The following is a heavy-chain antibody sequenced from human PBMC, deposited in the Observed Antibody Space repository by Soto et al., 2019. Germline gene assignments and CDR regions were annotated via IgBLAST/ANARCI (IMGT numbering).Heavy chain of an antibody. V-gene: IGHV4-30-4*01. CDR3: AREKGYISGPKNFDY. Sequence: SETLSLTCTVSGASISSGDYFWSWIRQSPGKGLEWIGYIYDSGSSYYNPSLKSRVTMSVDTSKNQFSLKLRSVTAADTAVYYCAREKGYISGPKNFDYWGQGTLVTVYS. D-gene: IGHD5-12*01. CDR1: GASISSGDYF. CDR2: IYDSGSS. J-gene: IGHJ4*02.